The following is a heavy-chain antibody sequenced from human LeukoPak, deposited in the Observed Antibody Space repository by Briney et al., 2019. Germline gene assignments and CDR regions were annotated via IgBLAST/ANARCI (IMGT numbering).Heavy chain of an antibody. CDR1: GFTFSSYS. CDR2: ISSSSSYI. Sequence: GGSLRLSCAASGFTFSSYSMNWVRQAPGKGLEWVSSISSSSSYIYYADSVKGRFTISRDNSKNTLYLQMNSLRGEDTAVYYCAKETGSGWGLFDYWGQGTLVTVSS. J-gene: IGHJ4*02. D-gene: IGHD6-19*01. CDR3: AKETGSGWGLFDY. V-gene: IGHV3-21*04.